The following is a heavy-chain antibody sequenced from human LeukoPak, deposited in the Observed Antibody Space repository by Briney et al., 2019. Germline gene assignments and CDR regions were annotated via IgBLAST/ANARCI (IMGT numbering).Heavy chain of an antibody. V-gene: IGHV4-59*01. J-gene: IGHJ4*02. CDR1: GGSISSYY. CDR2: IYYSGST. Sequence: PSETLSLTCTVSGGSISSYYWSWIRQPPGKGLEWIGYIYYSGSTNYNPSLKSRVTISVDTSKNQFSLKLSSVTAADTAVYYCARMSNVLRYFAWLYNDYWGQGTLVTVSS. D-gene: IGHD3-9*01. CDR3: ARMSNVLRYFAWLYNDY.